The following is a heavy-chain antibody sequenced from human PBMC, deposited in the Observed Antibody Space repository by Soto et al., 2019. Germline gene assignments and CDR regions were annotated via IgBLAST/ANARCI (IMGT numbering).Heavy chain of an antibody. CDR1: GYTFNGYY. V-gene: IGHV1-2*04. CDR3: KRVATIFGVVPDS. J-gene: IGHJ4*02. D-gene: IGHD3-3*01. CDR2: INPNGGGT. Sequence: QVQLVQSGAEVKKPGASVKVSCKASGYTFNGYYIHWVRQAPGQGLECMGWINPNGGGTNYAQKVTDWVTMTRDTSISTAYMELSRLKSDDTAVYYCKRVATIFGVVPDSWGQGTLVTVSS.